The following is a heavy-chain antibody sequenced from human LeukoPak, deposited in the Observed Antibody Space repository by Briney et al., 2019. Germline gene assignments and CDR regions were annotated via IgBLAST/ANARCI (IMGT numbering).Heavy chain of an antibody. D-gene: IGHD3-10*01. J-gene: IGHJ6*03. CDR3: ARVPIPELLWVGEEQGGYYYYYMDV. CDR2: IIAYNGNT. V-gene: IGHV1-18*01. CDR1: GYTFTSYG. Sequence: ASVKVSCKASGYTFTSYGISWVRQAPGQGLEWMGWIIAYNGNTNYAQKFQGRVTMTTDTHTSTAYMELRSLRSDDTAVYYCARVPIPELLWVGEEQGGYYYYYMDVWGKGTTVTISS.